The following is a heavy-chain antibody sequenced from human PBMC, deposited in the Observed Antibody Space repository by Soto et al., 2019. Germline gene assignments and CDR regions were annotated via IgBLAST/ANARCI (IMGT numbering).Heavy chain of an antibody. Sequence: SLRLSCAASGYTFDDYAMHWVRQAPGKGLEWVSGISWNSGSIGYADSVKGRFTISRDNAKNSLYLQMNSLRAEDTALYYCAKEDVDAFDIWGQGTMVTVSS. J-gene: IGHJ3*02. CDR2: ISWNSGSI. V-gene: IGHV3-9*01. CDR1: GYTFDDYA. CDR3: AKEDVDAFDI.